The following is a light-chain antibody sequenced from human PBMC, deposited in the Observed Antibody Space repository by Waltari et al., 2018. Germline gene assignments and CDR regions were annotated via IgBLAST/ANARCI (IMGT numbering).Light chain of an antibody. CDR2: DVS. CDR3: CSYAGSSTVV. V-gene: IGLV2-23*02. CDR1: SRDVGGDNY. Sequence: QSALTQPASVSGSPGQSITLSCTGTSRDVGGDNYVSWYQQHPGKAPKLMIYDVSKRPSGVSNRFSGSKSGNTASLTISGLQAEDEADYYCCSYAGSSTVVFGGGTKLTVL. J-gene: IGLJ2*01.